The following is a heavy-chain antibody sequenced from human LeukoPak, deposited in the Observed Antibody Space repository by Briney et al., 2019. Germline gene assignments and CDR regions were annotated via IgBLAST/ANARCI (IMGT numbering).Heavy chain of an antibody. V-gene: IGHV4-59*01. CDR2: IYYSGST. CDR1: GGSISSYY. CDR3: ARDMYYYDSSGYYYAVVSFDP. D-gene: IGHD3-22*01. Sequence: SETLSLTCTVSGGSISSYYWSWIRQPPGKGLEWIGYIYYSGSTNYNPSLKSRVTISVDTSKNQFSLKLSSVTAADTAVYYCARDMYYYDSSGYYYAVVSFDPWGQGTLVTVSS. J-gene: IGHJ5*02.